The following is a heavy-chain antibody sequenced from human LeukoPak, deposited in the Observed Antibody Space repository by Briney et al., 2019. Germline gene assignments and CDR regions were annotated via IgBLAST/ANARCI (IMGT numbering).Heavy chain of an antibody. Sequence: SETLSLTCTVSGGSISSSSYYWGWIRQPPGKGLEWIGEINHSGSTNYNPSLKSRVTISVDTSKNQFSLKLSSVTAADTAVYYCARANCGGDCPFDYWGQGTLVTVSS. CDR2: INHSGST. D-gene: IGHD2-21*02. J-gene: IGHJ4*02. V-gene: IGHV4-39*07. CDR3: ARANCGGDCPFDY. CDR1: GGSISSSSYY.